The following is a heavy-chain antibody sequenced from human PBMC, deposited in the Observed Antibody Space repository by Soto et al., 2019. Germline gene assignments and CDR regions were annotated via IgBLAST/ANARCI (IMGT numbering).Heavy chain of an antibody. CDR3: ARESEDLTSNFDY. CDR2: ISSTTNYI. CDR1: GFTFSRYS. V-gene: IGHV3-21*01. J-gene: IGHJ4*02. Sequence: GWSLRLSCAASGFTFSRYSMHWVRQAPGKGREGVASISSTTNYIYYADSMKGRFTVSRDNAKNSVYLDMNSLSAEDTAVYYCARESEDLTSNFDYWGQGSRGTV.